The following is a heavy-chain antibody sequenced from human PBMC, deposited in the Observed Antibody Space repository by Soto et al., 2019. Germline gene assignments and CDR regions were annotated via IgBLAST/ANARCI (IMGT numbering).Heavy chain of an antibody. V-gene: IGHV3-48*03. CDR1: GFTFSTYE. D-gene: IGHD6-13*01. CDR3: VSDTMRASAAASLDY. J-gene: IGHJ4*02. Sequence: EVQLVESGGGLVQPGGSLRLSCAASGFTFSTYEFNWVRQAPGRGLEWISYIRVSGNIIKYADSVKGRFTISRDNAENSLHLHMSSLSVDDTAVYSCVSDTMRASAAASLDYWGQGTLVIVSS. CDR2: IRVSGNII.